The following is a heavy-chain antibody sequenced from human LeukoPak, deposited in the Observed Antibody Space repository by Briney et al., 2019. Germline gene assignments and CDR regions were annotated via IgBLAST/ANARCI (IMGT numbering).Heavy chain of an antibody. V-gene: IGHV1-2*02. CDR1: GYTLTELS. CDR3: ARGGDFYDSSGYYDDAFDI. CDR2: INPKSGGT. J-gene: IGHJ3*02. D-gene: IGHD3-22*01. Sequence: ASVKVSCKVSGYTLTELSMHWVRQAPGKGLEWMGWINPKSGGTNYAQKFQGRVTMTRDTSISTAYMELTRLRSDDTAVYYCARGGDFYDSSGYYDDAFDIWGRGTMVTVSS.